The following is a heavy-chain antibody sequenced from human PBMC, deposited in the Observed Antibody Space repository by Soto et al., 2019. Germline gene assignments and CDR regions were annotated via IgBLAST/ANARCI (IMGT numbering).Heavy chain of an antibody. V-gene: IGHV1-3*01. CDR3: ARLPIAADVDY. J-gene: IGHJ4*02. CDR1: GYIFTSYA. D-gene: IGHD6-13*01. Sequence: ALVKVFWKAYGYIFTSYAMHWVRQSPGQRLEWMGCINAGNGNTKYSQKFQGRVTITRDTSASTAYMELSSLRSEDTAVYYCARLPIAADVDYWGQGTLVTVSS. CDR2: INAGNGNT.